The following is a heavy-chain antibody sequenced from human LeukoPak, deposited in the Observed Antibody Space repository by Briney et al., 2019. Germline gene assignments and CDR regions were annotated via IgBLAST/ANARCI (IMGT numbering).Heavy chain of an antibody. D-gene: IGHD2-15*01. V-gene: IGHV3-64*01. J-gene: IGHJ5*02. Sequence: PGGSLRLSCAASGFTFSSYAMHWVRQAPGKGLEYVSAISSNGGSTYYANSVKGRFTISRDNSKNTLYLQMGSLRAEDMAVYYCAREYCSGGSCYSVPWFDPWGQGTLVTVSS. CDR3: AREYCSGGSCYSVPWFDP. CDR2: ISSNGGST. CDR1: GFTFSSYA.